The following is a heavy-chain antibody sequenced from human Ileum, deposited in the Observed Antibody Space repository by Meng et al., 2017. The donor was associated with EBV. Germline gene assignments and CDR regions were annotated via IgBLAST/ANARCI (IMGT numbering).Heavy chain of an antibody. J-gene: IGHJ4*02. CDR3: AAHIGNNYGPYDY. CDR1: GGSLSSSHW. CDR2: IFHSGNT. V-gene: IGHV4-4*02. D-gene: IGHD5-18*01. Sequence: QVQRCEAGPGRMKPAGTLALTCAVSGGSLSSSHWWRWVRPPPGKGLEWIGEIFHSGNTNYNPSLKSRVTVSVDKSKNQFSLNLNSVTAADTALYYCAAHIGNNYGPYDYWGQGTLVTVSS.